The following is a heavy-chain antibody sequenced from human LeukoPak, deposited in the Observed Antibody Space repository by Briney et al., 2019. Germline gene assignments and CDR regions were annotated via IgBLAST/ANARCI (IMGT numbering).Heavy chain of an antibody. Sequence: PGGSLRLSCAASGFTFSSYEVNWVRQAPGKGLEWVSYISSSGSTIYYADSVKGRFTISRDNAKNSLYLQMNSLRAEDTAVYCCASLDAAGTQPFDYWGQGTLVTVSS. J-gene: IGHJ4*02. CDR1: GFTFSSYE. CDR2: ISSSGSTI. CDR3: ASLDAAGTQPFDY. V-gene: IGHV3-48*03. D-gene: IGHD6-13*01.